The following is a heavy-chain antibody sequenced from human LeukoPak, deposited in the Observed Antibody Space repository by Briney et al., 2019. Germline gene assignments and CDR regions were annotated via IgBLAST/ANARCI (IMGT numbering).Heavy chain of an antibody. CDR3: ARERPSSIAAPFDY. CDR2: INPNSGGT. J-gene: IGHJ4*02. D-gene: IGHD6-6*01. Sequence: ASVKVSCKASGYTFTGYYMHWVRQAPGQGLEWMGRINPNSGGTNYAQKFQGRVTMTRDTSISTAYMELSRLRSDDTAVYYCARERPSSIAAPFDYWGQGTLVTVSS. CDR1: GYTFTGYY. V-gene: IGHV1-2*06.